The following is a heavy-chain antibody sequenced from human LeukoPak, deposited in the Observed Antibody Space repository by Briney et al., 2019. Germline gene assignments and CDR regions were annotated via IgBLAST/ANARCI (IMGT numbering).Heavy chain of an antibody. CDR1: GLTFSSYW. CDR3: ASLYSSGWYY. J-gene: IGHJ4*02. CDR2: IKQDGSEK. D-gene: IGHD6-19*01. Sequence: GGSLRLSCAASGLTFSSYWMSWVRQAPGKGPEWVANIKQDGSEKYYADSVKGRFTISRDNAKNSLHLQMNSLRAEDTAVYYCASLYSSGWYYWGQGTLVTVSS. V-gene: IGHV3-7*01.